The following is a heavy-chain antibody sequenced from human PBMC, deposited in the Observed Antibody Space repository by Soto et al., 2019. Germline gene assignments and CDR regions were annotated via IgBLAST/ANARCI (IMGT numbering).Heavy chain of an antibody. CDR2: IIPIFGTA. J-gene: IGHJ4*02. CDR1: GGTFSSYA. Sequence: QVQLVQSGAEVKKPGSSVKVSCKASGGTFSSYAISWVRQAPGQGLEWMGGIIPIFGTANYAQKFQGRVTITADESTSAAYMELSSLGSEDMAVYYCATEHGDSSGWDSWGPGTLVTVSS. V-gene: IGHV1-69*12. CDR3: ATEHGDSSGWDS. D-gene: IGHD6-19*01.